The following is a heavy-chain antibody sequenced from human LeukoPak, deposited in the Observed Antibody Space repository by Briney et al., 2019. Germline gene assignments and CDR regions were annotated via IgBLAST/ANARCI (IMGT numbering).Heavy chain of an antibody. J-gene: IGHJ3*02. V-gene: IGHV1-2*06. CDR2: IHPYSGGS. Sequence: GASVKVSCKASGYTFTSYGISWVRQAPGQGLEWMGRIHPYSGGSNSAQKFQGRVTMARDMSINTVYMGLSGLRSDDTALYYCASAVPAIVIPQNGFDIWGPGTMVTVSS. CDR3: ASAVPAIVIPQNGFDI. CDR1: GYTFTSYG. D-gene: IGHD1-26*01.